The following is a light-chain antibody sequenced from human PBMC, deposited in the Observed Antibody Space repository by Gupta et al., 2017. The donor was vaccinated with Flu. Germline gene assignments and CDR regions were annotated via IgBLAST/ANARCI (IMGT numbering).Light chain of an antibody. CDR2: DAS. J-gene: IGKJ4*01. CDR1: QSVRSY. V-gene: IGKV3-11*01. Sequence: EIVLTQSPATLSLSPGERATLSCRASQSVRSYLAWYQQKPGQAPRLLIYDASNRATGIPARFSGSGSGTDFTLTISSLEPEDFAIYYCQQRSTWPRLTFVGGTKVEIK. CDR3: QQRSTWPRLT.